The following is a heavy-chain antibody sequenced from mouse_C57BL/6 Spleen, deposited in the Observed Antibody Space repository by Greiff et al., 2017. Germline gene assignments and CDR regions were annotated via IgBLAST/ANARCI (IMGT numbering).Heavy chain of an antibody. CDR3: ARQGYYYAMDY. CDR2: ISGGGGNT. CDR1: GFTFSSYT. Sequence: EVQRVESGGGLVKPGGSLKLSCAASGFTFSSYTMSWVRQTPEKRLEWVATISGGGGNTYYPDSVKGRFTISRDNAKNTLYLQMSSLRSEDTALYYCARQGYYYAMDYWGQGTSVTVSS. V-gene: IGHV5-9*01. J-gene: IGHJ4*01.